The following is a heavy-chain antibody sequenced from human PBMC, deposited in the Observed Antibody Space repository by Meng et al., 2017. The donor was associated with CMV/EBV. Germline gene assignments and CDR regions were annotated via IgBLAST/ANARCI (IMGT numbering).Heavy chain of an antibody. CDR3: TGQDCSSTSCYTQTDYYYGMDV. CDR1: GGTFSSYA. V-gene: IGHV1-69*05. CDR2: IIPIFGTA. D-gene: IGHD2-2*02. Sequence: SVKVSCKASGGTFSSYAISWVRQAPGQGLEWMGGIIPIFGTANYAQKFQGRVTITTDESTSTAYMELSSLRSEDTAVYYCTGQDCSSTSCYTQTDYYYGMDVWGQGTTVTVSS. J-gene: IGHJ6*02.